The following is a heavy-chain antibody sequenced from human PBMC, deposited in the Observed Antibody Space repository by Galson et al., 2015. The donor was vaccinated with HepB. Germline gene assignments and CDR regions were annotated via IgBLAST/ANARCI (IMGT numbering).Heavy chain of an antibody. Sequence: ETLSLTCTVSGGSISSSSYYWGWIRQPPGKGLEWIGSIYYSGSTYYNPSLKSRVTISVDTSKNQFSLKLSSVTAADTAVYYCARDRGGYCSSTSCDTINWFDPWGQGTLVTVSS. CDR2: IYYSGST. J-gene: IGHJ5*02. CDR1: GGSISSSSYY. V-gene: IGHV4-39*07. D-gene: IGHD2-2*02. CDR3: ARDRGGYCSSTSCDTINWFDP.